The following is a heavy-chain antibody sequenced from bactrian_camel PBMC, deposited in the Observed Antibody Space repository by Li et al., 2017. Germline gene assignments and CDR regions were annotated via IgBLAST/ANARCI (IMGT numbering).Heavy chain of an antibody. CDR2: RYTGDGGPVT. D-gene: IGHD6*01. J-gene: IGHJ4*01. CDR3: TKDGFGWFSDY. V-gene: IGHV3S40*01. Sequence: DVQLVESGGGSVQAGGSLRLSCAASGYTHSIDCMGWFRQAPGKEREGVAARYTGDGGPVTSIYYADSVKGRFTISQDNAKYTVYLQLNSLKPEDTAVYYCTKDGFGWFSDYWGQGTQVTVS. CDR1: GYTHSIDC.